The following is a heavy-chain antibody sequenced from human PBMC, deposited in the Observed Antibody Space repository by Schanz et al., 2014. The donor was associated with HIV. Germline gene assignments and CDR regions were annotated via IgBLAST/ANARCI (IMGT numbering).Heavy chain of an antibody. Sequence: EVQLVESGGGLVKPGGSLRLSCRGSRLTFSGYSMNWVRQAPGKGLEWVSSISSSSSYIFYTDSVKGRFTISRDNANNSLYLQMNSLRAEDTAVYYCARETIQLCPDYWGQGTLVTVSS. D-gene: IGHD5-18*01. J-gene: IGHJ4*02. CDR3: ARETIQLCPDY. CDR1: RLTFSGYS. V-gene: IGHV3-21*04. CDR2: ISSSSSYI.